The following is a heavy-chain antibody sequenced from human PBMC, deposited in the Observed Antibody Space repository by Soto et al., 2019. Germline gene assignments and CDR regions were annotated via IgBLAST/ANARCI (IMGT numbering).Heavy chain of an antibody. Sequence: SETLSLTCAVYGGSFSGYYWSWIRQPPGKGLEWIGEINHSGSTNYNPSLKSRVTISVDTSKNQLSLKLSFLTAADTAVYYCARVAYCSSTSCPFYYDGMDVWGQGTTVTVSS. CDR2: INHSGST. J-gene: IGHJ6*02. V-gene: IGHV4-34*01. D-gene: IGHD2-2*01. CDR3: ARVAYCSSTSCPFYYDGMDV. CDR1: GGSFSGYY.